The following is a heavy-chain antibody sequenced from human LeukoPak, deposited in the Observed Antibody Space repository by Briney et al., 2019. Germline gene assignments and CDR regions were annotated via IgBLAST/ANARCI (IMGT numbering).Heavy chain of an antibody. CDR1: GFTFSSYA. Sequence: QPGRSLRLSCAASGFTFSSYAMHWVRQAPGKGLEWVAVISYDGSNKYYADSVKGRFTISRDNSKNTLYLQMNSLRAEDTAVYYCATQTYDILTGEFDYWGQGTLVTVSS. V-gene: IGHV3-30-3*01. D-gene: IGHD3-9*01. CDR3: ATQTYDILTGEFDY. CDR2: ISYDGSNK. J-gene: IGHJ4*02.